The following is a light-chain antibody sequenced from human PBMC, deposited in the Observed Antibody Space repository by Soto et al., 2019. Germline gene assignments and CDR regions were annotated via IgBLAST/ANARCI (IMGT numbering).Light chain of an antibody. CDR2: DVS. CDR3: QQRAIWPLT. V-gene: IGKV3-11*01. Sequence: EIVLTQSPATLSLSPGERATLSCRASQSISSHLAWYQQKPGQAPRLLMYDVSNRATDIPARLSGSGSGTDFTLTISSLEPEDVSVYYCQQRAIWPLTFGGGTKVEIK. J-gene: IGKJ4*01. CDR1: QSISSH.